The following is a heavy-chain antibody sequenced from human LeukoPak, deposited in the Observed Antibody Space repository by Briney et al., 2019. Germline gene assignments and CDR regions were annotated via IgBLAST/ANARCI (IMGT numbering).Heavy chain of an antibody. J-gene: IGHJ4*02. Sequence: PGGSLRLSCAASGFTFSSYWMSWVRQAPGKGLEWVSAISGSGGSTYYADSVKGRFTISRDNSKNTLYLQMNSLRAEDTAVYYCAKDRHNIRYFDWFGSDSHTDFDYWGQGTLVTVSS. CDR3: AKDRHNIRYFDWFGSDSHTDFDY. CDR1: GFTFSSYW. V-gene: IGHV3-23*01. D-gene: IGHD3-9*01. CDR2: ISGSGGST.